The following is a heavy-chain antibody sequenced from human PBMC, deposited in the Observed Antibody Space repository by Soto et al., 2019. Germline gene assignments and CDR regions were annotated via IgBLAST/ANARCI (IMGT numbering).Heavy chain of an antibody. V-gene: IGHV3-30*18. CDR1: GFTFSDYG. D-gene: IGHD6-6*01. J-gene: IGHJ4*02. CDR3: AKEMYPRTVLDSSSPWGDY. Sequence: QVQLVESGGGVVQPGRSLRFSCAVSGFTFSDYGMHWVRQAPGKGLEWVAVMSYAGTYKYYADSVKGRFTISRDLSGNTLFLQMNSLRLEDTAVYFCAKEMYPRTVLDSSSPWGDYWGQGTLVTVSS. CDR2: MSYAGTYK.